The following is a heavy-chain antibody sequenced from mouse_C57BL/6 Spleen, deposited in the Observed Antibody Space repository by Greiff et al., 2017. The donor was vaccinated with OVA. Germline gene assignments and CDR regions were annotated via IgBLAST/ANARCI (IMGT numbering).Heavy chain of an antibody. CDR3: ARNWDVYFDY. J-gene: IGHJ2*01. CDR1: GYTFTSYW. Sequence: QVQLQQPGAELVMPGASVKLSCKASGYTFTSYWMHWVKQRPGQGLEWIGEIDPSDSYTNYNQKFKGKSTLTVDKSSSTAYMQLSSLTSEDSAVYYCARNWDVYFDYWGQGTTLTVSS. CDR2: IDPSDSYT. V-gene: IGHV1-69*01. D-gene: IGHD4-1*01.